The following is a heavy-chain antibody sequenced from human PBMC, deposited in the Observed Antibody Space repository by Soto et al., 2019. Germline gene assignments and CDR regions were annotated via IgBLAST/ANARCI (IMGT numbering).Heavy chain of an antibody. CDR3: AKDLPGELLPTCFDP. J-gene: IGHJ5*02. Sequence: SETLSLTCTVSGGSISSYYWSWIRQPPGKGLEWIGYIYYSGSTNYNPSLKSRVTISVDTSKNQFSLKLSSVTAADTAVYYCAKDLPGELLPTCFDPWGQGTLVT. CDR2: IYYSGST. V-gene: IGHV4-59*01. CDR1: GGSISSYY. D-gene: IGHD1-26*01.